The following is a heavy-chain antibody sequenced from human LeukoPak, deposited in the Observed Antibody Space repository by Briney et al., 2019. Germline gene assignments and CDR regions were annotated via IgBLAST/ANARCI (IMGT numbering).Heavy chain of an antibody. V-gene: IGHV4-59*01. CDR1: GGSISSYY. J-gene: IGHJ4*02. CDR3: TRGERLGLDS. D-gene: IGHD6-19*01. CDR2: ISYSRSS. Sequence: PSETLSLTCTVSGGSISSYYWSWIRQSPGKGLEWIGYISYSRSSNYNPSLKSRVTISVDTSKNQFSLKLTSVTAADTAVYYCTRGERLGLDSWGQGTLVTVSS.